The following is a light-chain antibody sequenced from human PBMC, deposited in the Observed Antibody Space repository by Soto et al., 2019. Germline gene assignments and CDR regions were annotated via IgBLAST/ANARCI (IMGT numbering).Light chain of an antibody. J-gene: IGLJ3*02. CDR2: EVS. CDR3: SSYTSINTWV. V-gene: IGLV2-14*01. Sequence: QSALTQPASVSGSPGQSITISCTGASSDVGGYNYVSWYQQHPGKAPKLMIYEVSNRPSRVSNRFSGSKSGNTASLTISGLQADDEADYYCSSYTSINTWVFGGGTKLTVL. CDR1: SSDVGGYNY.